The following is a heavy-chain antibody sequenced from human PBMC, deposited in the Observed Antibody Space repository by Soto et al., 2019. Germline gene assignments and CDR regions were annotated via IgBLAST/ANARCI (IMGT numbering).Heavy chain of an antibody. V-gene: IGHV3-23*01. Sequence: PGGSLRLSCAASGFTFSSYAMSWVRQAPGKGLEWVSAISGSGGSTYYADSVKGRFTISRDNSKNTLYLQMNSLRAEDTAVYYCAKATDDFWSGCYFDYWGQGTLVTVSS. CDR2: ISGSGGST. CDR1: GFTFSSYA. J-gene: IGHJ4*02. CDR3: AKATDDFWSGCYFDY. D-gene: IGHD3-3*01.